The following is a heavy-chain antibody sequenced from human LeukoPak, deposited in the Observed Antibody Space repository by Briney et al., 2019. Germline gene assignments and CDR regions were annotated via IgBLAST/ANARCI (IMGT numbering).Heavy chain of an antibody. V-gene: IGHV3-20*04. CDR1: GFTFDDYG. Sequence: GGSLRLSCAASGFTFDDYGMSWVRQAPGKGLEWVSGINWNGGSTGYADSVKGRFTISRDNAKNSLYLQMNSLRAEDTALYYCARVPPTYCGGDCYPTPFDYWGQGTLVTVSS. D-gene: IGHD2-21*02. CDR2: INWNGGST. J-gene: IGHJ4*02. CDR3: ARVPPTYCGGDCYPTPFDY.